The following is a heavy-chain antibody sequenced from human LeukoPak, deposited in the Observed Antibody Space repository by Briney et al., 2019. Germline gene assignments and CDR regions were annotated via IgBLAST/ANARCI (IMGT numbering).Heavy chain of an antibody. CDR1: RFTLSTYW. V-gene: IGHV3-7*03. CDR2: IKQDGSQE. D-gene: IGHD3-10*01. CDR3: ARTVYASGNYHHFDY. J-gene: IGHJ4*02. Sequence: PGGSLRLSCAASRFTLSTYWMSWVRQAPGKGLEWVAHIKQDGSQEYYVDSVKGRFTISRDSAKNSLYLQMNSLRAEDTAVYYCARTVYASGNYHHFDYWGQGTLVTVSS.